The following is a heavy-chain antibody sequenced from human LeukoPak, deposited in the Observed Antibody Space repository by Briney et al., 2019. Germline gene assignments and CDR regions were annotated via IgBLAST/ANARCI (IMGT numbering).Heavy chain of an antibody. CDR2: TYYRSKWYN. Sequence: SQTLSLTFAICGDSVSNNSAAWNWLRQSPSRGLEWLGRTYYRSKWYNDYAVSVKSRITINPDTSKNQFSLQLNSVTPEDTAVYYCARDAYDYVWGSLDAFDIWGQGTMVTVSS. CDR3: ARDAYDYVWGSLDAFDI. D-gene: IGHD3-16*01. J-gene: IGHJ3*02. V-gene: IGHV6-1*01. CDR1: GDSVSNNSAA.